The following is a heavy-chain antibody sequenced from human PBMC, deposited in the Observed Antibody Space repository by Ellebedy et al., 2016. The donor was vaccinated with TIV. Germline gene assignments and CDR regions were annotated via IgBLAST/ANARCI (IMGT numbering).Heavy chain of an antibody. J-gene: IGHJ5*01. CDR3: TSHFDSHWFDY. Sequence: GESLKISCAGSGFSFSDSTFNWVRQAPGKGLEWLSYIGICSRVIFYADSVKGRFTISRDNAKNSVYLQMNSLRVEDTAMYYCTSHFDSHWFDYWGQGTLVSVSS. D-gene: IGHD3-9*01. CDR1: GFSFSDST. CDR2: IGICSRVI. V-gene: IGHV3-48*04.